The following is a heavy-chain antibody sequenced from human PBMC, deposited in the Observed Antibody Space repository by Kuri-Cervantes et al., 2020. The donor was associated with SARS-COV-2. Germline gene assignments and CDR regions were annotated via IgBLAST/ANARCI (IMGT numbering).Heavy chain of an antibody. D-gene: IGHD3-22*01. J-gene: IGHJ5*02. V-gene: IGHV3-23*01. Sequence: GESLKISCAASGFTFSSYWMHWVRQAPGKGLEWVSGISGSGGSTYYADSVKGRFTISRDNSKNTLYLHMNSLRAEDTAVYYCAKACYYDSSGLGWFDPWGQGTLVTVSS. CDR2: ISGSGGST. CDR3: AKACYYDSSGLGWFDP. CDR1: GFTFSSYW.